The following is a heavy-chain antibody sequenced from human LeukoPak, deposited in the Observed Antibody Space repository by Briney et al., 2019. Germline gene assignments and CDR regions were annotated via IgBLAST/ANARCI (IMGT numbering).Heavy chain of an antibody. CDR1: GFTFSSYG. J-gene: IGHJ5*02. V-gene: IGHV3-30*03. D-gene: IGHD3-22*01. CDR2: ISYDGSNK. Sequence: PGGSLRLSRAASGFTFSSYGMHWVRQAPGKGLEWVAVISYDGSNKYYADSVKGRFTISRGNSKNTLYLQMNSLRAEDTAVYYCARIWAGYPRDYYDSSGYYYPVGVSWFDPWGQGTLVTVSS. CDR3: ARIWAGYPRDYYDSSGYYYPVGVSWFDP.